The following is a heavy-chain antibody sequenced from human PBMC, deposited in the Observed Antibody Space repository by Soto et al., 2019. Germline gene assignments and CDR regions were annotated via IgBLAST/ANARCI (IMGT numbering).Heavy chain of an antibody. CDR3: ARVMDTAMVMGVNGMDV. CDR1: GGTFSSYT. CDR2: IIPILGIA. J-gene: IGHJ6*02. V-gene: IGHV1-69*04. Sequence: QVQLVQSGAEVKKPGSSVKVSCKASGGTFSSYTISWVRQAPGQGLEWMGRIIPILGIANYAQKFQGRVTITADKSTSTAYMELSSLRSEDTAVYYCARVMDTAMVMGVNGMDVWGQGTTVTVSS. D-gene: IGHD5-18*01.